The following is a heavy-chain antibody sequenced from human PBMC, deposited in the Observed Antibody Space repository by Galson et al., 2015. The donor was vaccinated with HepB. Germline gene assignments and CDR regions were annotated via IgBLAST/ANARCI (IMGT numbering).Heavy chain of an antibody. Sequence: SLRLSCAASGFTFSSYAMSWVRQAPGKGLEWVSAISGSGGSTYYADSVKGRFTISRDNSKNTLYLQMNSLRAEDTAVYYCAKSGRWLLWFGESMLDYWGQGTLVTVSS. V-gene: IGHV3-23*01. CDR2: ISGSGGST. CDR3: AKSGRWLLWFGESMLDY. CDR1: GFTFSSYA. J-gene: IGHJ4*02. D-gene: IGHD3-10*01.